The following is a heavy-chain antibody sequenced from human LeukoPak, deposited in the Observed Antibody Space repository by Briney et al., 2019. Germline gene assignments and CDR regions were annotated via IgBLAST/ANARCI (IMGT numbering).Heavy chain of an antibody. CDR3: ARDHWGRWLQSIDY. J-gene: IGHJ4*02. CDR2: ISYDGSNK. Sequence: GRSLRLSCAASGFTFSSYAMHWVRQAPGKGLEWVAVISYDGSNKYYADSVKGRFTISRDNSKNTLYLQMSSLRAEDTAVYYCARDHWGRWLQSIDYWGQGTLVTVSS. CDR1: GFTFSSYA. D-gene: IGHD5-24*01. V-gene: IGHV3-30-3*01.